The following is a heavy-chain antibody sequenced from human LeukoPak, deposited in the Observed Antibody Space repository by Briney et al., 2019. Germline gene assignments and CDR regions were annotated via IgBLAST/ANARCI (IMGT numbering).Heavy chain of an antibody. Sequence: ASVKVSCKASGYTFTNYYMHWVRQAPGQGLEWMGIINATGGTTTYAQKFQGRVTLTRDRSTATVYMELSSLRSEDTAFYYCARGRLVGAIDYWGQGTLVTVPS. V-gene: IGHV1-46*01. J-gene: IGHJ4*02. CDR2: INATGGTT. D-gene: IGHD1-26*01. CDR3: ARGRLVGAIDY. CDR1: GYTFTNYY.